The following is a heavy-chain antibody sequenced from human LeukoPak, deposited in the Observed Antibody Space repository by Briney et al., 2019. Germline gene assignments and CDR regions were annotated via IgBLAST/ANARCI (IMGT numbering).Heavy chain of an antibody. V-gene: IGHV3-23*01. CDR1: GFAFSSYA. CDR3: AKPDYGDYVLGY. CDR2: ISGSGGST. J-gene: IGHJ4*02. D-gene: IGHD4-17*01. Sequence: PGGSLRLSCAASGFAFSSYAMSWVRQAPGKGLEWVSAISGSGGSTYHADSVKGRFTISRDNSKNTLYLQMNSLRAEDTAVYYCAKPDYGDYVLGYWGQGTLVTVSS.